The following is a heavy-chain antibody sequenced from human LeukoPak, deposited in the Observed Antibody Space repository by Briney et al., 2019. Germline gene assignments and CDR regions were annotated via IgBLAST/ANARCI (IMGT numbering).Heavy chain of an antibody. J-gene: IGHJ2*01. CDR1: GGSFSDFH. Sequence: SETLSLTCTVYGGSFSDFHWSWIRLPPGKGLEWIGEINHSGNTNYNPSLKSRVTISIDTSKNQFSLKLSSVTAADTAVYYCARGKVTRDWYFDLWGRGTLVPVSS. CDR3: ARGKVTRDWYFDL. CDR2: INHSGNT. D-gene: IGHD4-17*01. V-gene: IGHV4-34*01.